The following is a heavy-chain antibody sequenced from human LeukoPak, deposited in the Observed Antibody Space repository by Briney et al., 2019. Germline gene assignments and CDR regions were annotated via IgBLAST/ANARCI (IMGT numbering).Heavy chain of an antibody. CDR1: GFTFSSYG. D-gene: IGHD3-10*01. J-gene: IGHJ4*02. Sequence: PGGSLRLSCAASGFTFSSYGMHWVRQAPGKGLEWVAFIRYDGSNKYYADSVKGRFTISRDNSKNTLYLQMNSLRAEDTAVYYCAKDRDLLLWFGDDYWGQGTLVTVSS. CDR2: IRYDGSNK. V-gene: IGHV3-30*02. CDR3: AKDRDLLLWFGDDY.